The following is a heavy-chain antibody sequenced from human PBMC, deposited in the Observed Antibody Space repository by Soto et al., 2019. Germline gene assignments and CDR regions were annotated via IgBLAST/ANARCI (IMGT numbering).Heavy chain of an antibody. Sequence: QVQFVQSGAEVKRPGASVTVSCNASGYTFTSHAVHWVRQAPGERLACMGWIHAANGTTKYSQSFGGRVTFTSDPSASTVYMELSSLKSEDTAVYYCARGGGGAAPSFDYWCQGTLVTVSS. CDR3: ARGGGGAAPSFDY. CDR1: GYTFTSHA. J-gene: IGHJ4*02. D-gene: IGHD2-15*01. CDR2: IHAANGTT. V-gene: IGHV1-3*01.